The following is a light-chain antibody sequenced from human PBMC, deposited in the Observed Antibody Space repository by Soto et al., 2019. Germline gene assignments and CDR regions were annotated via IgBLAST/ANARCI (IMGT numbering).Light chain of an antibody. J-gene: IGKJ4*02. V-gene: IGKV3-15*01. CDR3: ERYNNWPLT. CDR1: PGIGDT. CDR2: DTS. Sequence: EVVLTQSPATLSVSPGEGVTLSCRASPGIGDTFAWYQHKPGQTPRPLIYDTSARATGVPARFSGSRSGQEFALTFNSRQSEDFAMYYCERYNNWPLTFGGGTKVESK.